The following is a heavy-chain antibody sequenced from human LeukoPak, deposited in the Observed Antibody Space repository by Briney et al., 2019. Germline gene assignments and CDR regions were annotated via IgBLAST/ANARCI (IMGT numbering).Heavy chain of an antibody. Sequence: ASVKVSCKASGYTFTSYGISWVRQAPGQGLEWMGWISAYNGKTNYSQKLQGRVTMTRDTSTSTVYMELSSLRSEDTAVYYCATLPGAYYDILTGYYRTNYYYYGMDVWGQGTTVTVSS. CDR2: ISAYNGKT. CDR1: GYTFTSYG. V-gene: IGHV1-18*01. CDR3: ATLPGAYYDILTGYYRTNYYYYGMDV. J-gene: IGHJ6*02. D-gene: IGHD3-9*01.